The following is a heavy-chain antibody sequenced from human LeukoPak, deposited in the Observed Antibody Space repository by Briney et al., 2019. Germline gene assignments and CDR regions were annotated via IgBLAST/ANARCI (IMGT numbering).Heavy chain of an antibody. J-gene: IGHJ4*02. D-gene: IGHD1-1*01. CDR3: ARVKTAAFDY. V-gene: IGHV4-30-2*01. Sequence: SETLSLTCAVSGGSISSGGYSWSWIRQPPGKGLEWIGYIYHSGSTYYNPSLKSRVIISVDRSKNQFSLKLSSVTAADTAVYYCARVKTAAFDYWGQGTLVTVSS. CDR2: IYHSGST. CDR1: GGSISSGGYS.